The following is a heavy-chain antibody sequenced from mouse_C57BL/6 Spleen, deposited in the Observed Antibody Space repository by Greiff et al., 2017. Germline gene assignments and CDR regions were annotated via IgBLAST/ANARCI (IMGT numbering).Heavy chain of an antibody. CDR2: INPNNGGP. CDR3: ARPAYYSNLHTARGGYYFDG. CDR1: GYTFTDYY. Sequence: EVQLQQSGPGLVKPGASVKISCKASGYTFTDYYMNWVKQSHGKSLEWIGDINPNNGGPSYNQKFKGNATLTVATSSSTAYMVHRSLTSDESAVYVWARPAYYSNLHTARGGYYFDGGGQGTTLTVSS. J-gene: IGHJ2*01. V-gene: IGHV1-26*01. D-gene: IGHD2-5*01.